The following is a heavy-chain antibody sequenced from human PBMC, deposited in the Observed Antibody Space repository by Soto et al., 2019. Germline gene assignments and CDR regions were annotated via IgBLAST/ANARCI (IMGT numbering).Heavy chain of an antibody. V-gene: IGHV4-59*01. CDR3: ASYSNYYGSGSYYKSDYYYYMDV. Sequence: SETLSLTCTVSGGSISSYYWSWIRQPPGKGLEWIGYIYYSGSTNYNPSLKSRVTISVDTSKNQFSLKLSSVTAADTAVYYCASYSNYYGSGSYYKSDYYYYMDVWGKGTTVTVSS. CDR1: GGSISSYY. J-gene: IGHJ6*03. D-gene: IGHD3-10*01. CDR2: IYYSGST.